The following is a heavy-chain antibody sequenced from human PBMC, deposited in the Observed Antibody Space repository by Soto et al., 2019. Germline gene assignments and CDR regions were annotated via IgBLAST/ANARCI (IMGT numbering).Heavy chain of an antibody. Sequence: SETLSLTCTVSGASISDYYCTWIRQPPGKGLEWIGYIYYSASTNYNPSLKSRVTISVDTSKNQFSLKLSSVTAADTAVYYCASGEVQDGYTFFDYWGQGALVTVSS. CDR2: IYYSAST. CDR1: GASISDYY. J-gene: IGHJ4*02. D-gene: IGHD5-12*01. CDR3: ASGEVQDGYTFFDY. V-gene: IGHV4-59*01.